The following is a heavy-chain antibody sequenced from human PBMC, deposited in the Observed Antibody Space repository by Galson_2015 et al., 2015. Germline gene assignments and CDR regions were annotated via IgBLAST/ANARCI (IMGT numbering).Heavy chain of an antibody. D-gene: IGHD4-17*01. Sequence: SEPLSLTCPVSGASISSRFYYWGWLRQTPGKGLEWIGTVSSSGSTYYNPSLKSRITISLDTSKNQFSLNLRSVTAADTAVYYCVRDTYVDISFLHFDDWGQGTLVTVSS. J-gene: IGHJ4*02. CDR3: VRDTYVDISFLHFDD. CDR1: GASISSRFYY. CDR2: VSSSGST. V-gene: IGHV4-39*07.